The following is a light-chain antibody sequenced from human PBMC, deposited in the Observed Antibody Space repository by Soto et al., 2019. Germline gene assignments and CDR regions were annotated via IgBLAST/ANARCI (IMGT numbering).Light chain of an antibody. CDR1: QSISSY. CDR2: AAS. J-gene: IGKJ2*01. CDR3: QQSYSTPYT. Sequence: DIQMTQSPSSLSASVGDRVTITCRASQSISSYLNWYQQKPGKAPKLLIYAASSLQSGVPSRFRGSGSGTDFTLTISRLQPEDFATYYCQQSYSTPYTVGQGTKLEIK. V-gene: IGKV1-39*01.